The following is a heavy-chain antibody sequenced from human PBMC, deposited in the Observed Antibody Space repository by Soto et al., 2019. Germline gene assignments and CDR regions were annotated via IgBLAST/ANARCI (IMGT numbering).Heavy chain of an antibody. J-gene: IGHJ6*02. CDR1: GFTFSDYY. CDR3: ARDSSMYSSSHSDSFCGMDV. Sequence: QVQLVESGGGLVKPGGSLRLSCAASGFTFSDYYMSWIRQAPGKGLEWVSYISSSGSTIYYADSVKGRFTISRDNAKNSLYLQMNSLRAEDTAVYYCARDSSMYSSSHSDSFCGMDVWGQGTTVTVSS. V-gene: IGHV3-11*01. D-gene: IGHD6-13*01. CDR2: ISSSGSTI.